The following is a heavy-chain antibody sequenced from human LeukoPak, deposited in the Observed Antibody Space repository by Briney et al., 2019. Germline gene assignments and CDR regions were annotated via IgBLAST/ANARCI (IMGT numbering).Heavy chain of an antibody. V-gene: IGHV4-38-2*02. CDR2: IYHSGST. D-gene: IGHD5-18*01. CDR3: AREDTAMVTGY. J-gene: IGHJ4*02. Sequence: SETLSLTCSVSDDSITMYYWTWIRQPPGKGLEWIGSIYHSGSTYYNPSLKSRATISVDTSKNQFSLKLSSVTAADTAVYYCAREDTAMVTGYWGQGTLVTVSS. CDR1: DDSITMYY.